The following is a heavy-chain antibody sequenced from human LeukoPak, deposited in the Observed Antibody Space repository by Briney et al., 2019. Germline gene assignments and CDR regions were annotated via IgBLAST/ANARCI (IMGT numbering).Heavy chain of an antibody. CDR2: ISGSGRTI. D-gene: IGHD4-11*01. CDR1: GFPFSSYE. CDR3: ASNYRVGASDAFDI. Sequence: GGSLRLSCAASGFPFSSYEVNWARQAPGEGLEWVSYISGSGRTILYADSVKGRFTISRDNAKNSLYLQMNSLRADDTAVYYCASNYRVGASDAFDIWGQGTMVTVSS. J-gene: IGHJ3*02. V-gene: IGHV3-48*03.